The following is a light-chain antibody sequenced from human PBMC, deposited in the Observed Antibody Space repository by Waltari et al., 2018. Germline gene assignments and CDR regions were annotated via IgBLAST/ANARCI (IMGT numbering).Light chain of an antibody. J-gene: IGLJ1*01. CDR1: TCTFAIFPL. Sequence: QSARTQPASVSGSPGQSITISCTPATCTFAIFPLVSWYQHHPGRNPRLLIYEISQRPSGISNRFSGSKSGNTASLTISGLQPEDEADYFCCSFAGYGIYVFGSGTQVSVL. CDR2: EIS. V-gene: IGLV2-23*02. CDR3: CSFAGYGIYV.